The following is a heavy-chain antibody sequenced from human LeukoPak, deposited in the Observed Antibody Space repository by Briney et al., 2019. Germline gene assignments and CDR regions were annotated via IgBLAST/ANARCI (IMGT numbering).Heavy chain of an antibody. Sequence: PGGSLRLSCAASGFTFSSYGMHWVRQAPGKGLEWEAFIRYDGSNKNYAVSVKGRFTISRDNSKNTLYLQMNSLRAEDTAVYYCAKDQGGNYYGSGSYSFYYYYGMGVWGQGTTVTVSS. J-gene: IGHJ6*02. CDR1: GFTFSSYG. CDR3: AKDQGGNYYGSGSYSFYYYYGMGV. CDR2: IRYDGSNK. D-gene: IGHD3-10*01. V-gene: IGHV3-30*02.